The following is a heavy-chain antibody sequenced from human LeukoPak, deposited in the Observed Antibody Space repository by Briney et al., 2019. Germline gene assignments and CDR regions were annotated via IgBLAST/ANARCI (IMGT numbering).Heavy chain of an antibody. CDR2: IYYNNDA. Sequence: SGPTLVQPTQTLRLTCNFSGFSLTTTTAVGVGWIRQPPGKALEWLASIYYNNDARYRPSLRSRLTITKDTSKNQVVLTMTNMDPVDTATYYCTHGRGLYDYGGFGFDSWGQGTLVTVSS. J-gene: IGHJ4*02. CDR1: GFSLTTTTAVG. V-gene: IGHV2-5*01. CDR3: THGRGLYDYGGFGFDS. D-gene: IGHD4/OR15-4a*01.